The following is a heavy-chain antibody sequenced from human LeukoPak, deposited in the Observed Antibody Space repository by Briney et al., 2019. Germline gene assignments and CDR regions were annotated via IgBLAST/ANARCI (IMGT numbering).Heavy chain of an antibody. CDR1: GYTFTSYG. V-gene: IGHV1-18*01. CDR3: ARTLRGIAAAALDY. Sequence: ASVKVSCKASGYTFTSYGISWVRQAPGQGLEWMGWISAYNGNTNYAQKLQGRVTMTTDTSTSTAYMELRSLRSDDTAVYYCARTLRGIAAAALDYWGQGTLVTVSP. J-gene: IGHJ4*02. CDR2: ISAYNGNT. D-gene: IGHD6-13*01.